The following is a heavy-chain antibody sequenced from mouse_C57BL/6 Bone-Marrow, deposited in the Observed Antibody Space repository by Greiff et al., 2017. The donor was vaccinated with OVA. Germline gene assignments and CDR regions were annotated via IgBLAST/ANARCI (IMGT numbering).Heavy chain of an antibody. CDR2: IYPGDGDT. V-gene: IGHV1-82*01. D-gene: IGHD1-1*01. CDR1: GYAFSSSW. Sequence: VKLMESGPELVKPGASVKISCKASGYAFSSSWMNWVKQRPGKGLEWIGRIYPGDGDTNYNGKFKGKATLTADKSSSTAYMQLSSLTSEDSAVDFCARDYGTWFAYWGQGTLVTVSA. CDR3: ARDYGTWFAY. J-gene: IGHJ3*01.